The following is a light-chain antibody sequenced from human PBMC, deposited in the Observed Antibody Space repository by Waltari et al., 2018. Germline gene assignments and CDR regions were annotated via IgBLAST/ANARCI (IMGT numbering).Light chain of an antibody. Sequence: EIVLTQSPDFQSVTPKEEVTITCRARQSIGSSLHRYQQRPDQSPKLLIKCASQSFSGVPSRFSGSGSGTDFTLTINSLEAEDAATYYCHQSSSLRVTFGGGTKVEIK. V-gene: IGKV6-21*01. CDR2: CAS. J-gene: IGKJ4*01. CDR3: HQSSSLRVT. CDR1: QSIGSS.